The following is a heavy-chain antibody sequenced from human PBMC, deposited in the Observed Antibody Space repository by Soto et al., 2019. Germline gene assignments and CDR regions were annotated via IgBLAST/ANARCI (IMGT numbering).Heavy chain of an antibody. CDR3: AKDGVVVYLPFDY. CDR1: GFTFSSYA. J-gene: IGHJ4*02. Sequence: EVQLLESGGGLVQPGGSLRLSCAASGFTFSSYAMSWVRQAPGKGLEWVAAISGSGGSTYYADSVKGRFTSPRDNSKNTLYLQMNSLRAEDTAVYYCAKDGVVVYLPFDYWGQGTLVTVSS. D-gene: IGHD2-2*01. V-gene: IGHV3-23*01. CDR2: ISGSGGST.